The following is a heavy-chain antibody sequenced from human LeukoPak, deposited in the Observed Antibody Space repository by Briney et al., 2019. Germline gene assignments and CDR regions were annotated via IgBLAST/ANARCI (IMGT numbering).Heavy chain of an antibody. Sequence: PGGSLRLSCAASGFTFSSYWMHWVRQAPGKGLLWVSRINSDGGVTTYADSVKGRFTISRDNAKNTLYLQMNSLRAEDTAVYYCTRATGSFYGLGYWGQGTLVTVSS. CDR2: INSDGGVT. J-gene: IGHJ4*02. D-gene: IGHD1-26*01. CDR1: GFTFSSYW. V-gene: IGHV3-74*01. CDR3: TRATGSFYGLGY.